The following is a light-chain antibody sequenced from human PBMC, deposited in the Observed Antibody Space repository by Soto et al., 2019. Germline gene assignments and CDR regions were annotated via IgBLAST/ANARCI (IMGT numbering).Light chain of an antibody. J-gene: IGKJ1*01. V-gene: IGKV3-15*01. CDR1: QSVSGN. CDR3: QQYNNWPRT. Sequence: EIVMTQSPATLSVSTGERATLSCRVSQSVSGNLAWYQQKPGQAPRLLIYGASTRATGIPARFSGSGSGTEVTLTISSLQSEDFAVYYCQQYNNWPRTFGQGTKVEIK. CDR2: GAS.